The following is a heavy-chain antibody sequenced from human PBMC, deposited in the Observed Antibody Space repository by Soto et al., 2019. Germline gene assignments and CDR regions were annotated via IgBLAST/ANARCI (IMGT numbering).Heavy chain of an antibody. CDR1: GGSISSYY. J-gene: IGHJ6*02. D-gene: IGHD3-16*01. CDR2: IYHSGST. V-gene: IGHV4-59*01. Sequence: QVQLQESGPGLVKPSETLSLTCTVSGGSISSYYWSWIRQPPGKGLEWIGYIYHSGSTIYNPSLKSRVTISGDMSKNQFSLKLSSVTAADTAVYYCARDGAAVRDPHGMDVWGQGTTVTVSS. CDR3: ARDGAAVRDPHGMDV.